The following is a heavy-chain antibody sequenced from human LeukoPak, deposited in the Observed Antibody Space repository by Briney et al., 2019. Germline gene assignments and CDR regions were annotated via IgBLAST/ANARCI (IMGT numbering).Heavy chain of an antibody. V-gene: IGHV1-18*01. CDR3: ARVGSGSYYNPFYYFDY. CDR1: GYTFTSYG. CDR2: ISAYNGNT. D-gene: IGHD3-10*01. Sequence: ASVKVSCKASGYTFTSYGISWVRQAPGQGLEWMGWISAYNGNTNYAQKLQGRVTMTRDTSISTAYMELSRLRSDDTAVYYCARVGSGSYYNPFYYFDYWGQGTLVTVSS. J-gene: IGHJ4*02.